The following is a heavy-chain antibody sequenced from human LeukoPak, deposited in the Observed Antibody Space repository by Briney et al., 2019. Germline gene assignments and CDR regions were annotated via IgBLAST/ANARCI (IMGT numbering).Heavy chain of an antibody. D-gene: IGHD3-22*01. CDR3: ARVPPKYYYDSSGSLYLDY. J-gene: IGHJ4*02. CDR1: SYTFTSYG. V-gene: IGHV1-18*01. CDR2: ISAYNGNT. Sequence: ASVKVSCKASSYTFTSYGISWVRQAPGQGLEWMGWISAYNGNTNYAQKLQGRVTMTTDTSTSTAYMELRSLRSDDTAVYYCARVPPKYYYDSSGSLYLDYWGQGTLVTVSS.